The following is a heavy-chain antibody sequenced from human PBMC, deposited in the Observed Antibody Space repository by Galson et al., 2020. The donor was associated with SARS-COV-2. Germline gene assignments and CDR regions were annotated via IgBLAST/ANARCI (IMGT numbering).Heavy chain of an antibody. CDR1: GGSISSGGYS. J-gene: IGHJ3*02. CDR3: ARALLWFGESISSDAFDI. Sequence: SETLSLTCAVSGGSISSGGYSWSWIRQPPGKGLEWIGYIHHSGSTYYNPSLKSRVTISVDRSKNQFSLKLSSVTAADTAVYYCARALLWFGESISSDAFDIWGQGTMVTVSS. CDR2: IHHSGST. V-gene: IGHV4-30-2*01. D-gene: IGHD3-10*01.